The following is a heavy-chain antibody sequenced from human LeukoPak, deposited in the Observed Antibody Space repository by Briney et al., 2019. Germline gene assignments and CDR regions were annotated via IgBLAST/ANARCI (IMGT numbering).Heavy chain of an antibody. CDR3: ARDRLSGSYYPQGDY. CDR1: GYTFTSYG. Sequence: GGSVKVSCKASGYTFTSYGFIWVRQAPGQGLEWMGWISAYNGNTNYAQNFQGRVTMTTDTPTSTAYMELGSLRSDDTAVYYCARDRLSGSYYPQGDYWGQGTLVTVSS. V-gene: IGHV1-18*01. D-gene: IGHD1-26*01. CDR2: ISAYNGNT. J-gene: IGHJ4*02.